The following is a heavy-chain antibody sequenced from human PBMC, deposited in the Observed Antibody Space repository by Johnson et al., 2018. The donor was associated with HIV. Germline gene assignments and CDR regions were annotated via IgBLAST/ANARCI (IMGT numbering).Heavy chain of an antibody. CDR3: AKDASGSYSRAQSISDAFDI. V-gene: IGHV3-43*01. CDR2: ISWDGGST. J-gene: IGHJ3*02. Sequence: VQLVESGGGVVRPGGSLRLSCAASGFIIDDYTMHWVRQAPGKGLEWVSLISWDGGSTYYADSVKGRFTISRDNSKNSLYLQMNSLRTEDTALYYCAKDASGSYSRAQSISDAFDIWGQGTMVTVSS. D-gene: IGHD1-26*01. CDR1: GFIIDDYT.